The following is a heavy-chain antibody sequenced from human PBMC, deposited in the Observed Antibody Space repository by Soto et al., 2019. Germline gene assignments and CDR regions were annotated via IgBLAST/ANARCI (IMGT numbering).Heavy chain of an antibody. V-gene: IGHV4-59*01. D-gene: IGHD2-15*01. CDR2: IYYSGST. J-gene: IGHJ6*03. Sequence: SETLSLTCTVSGGSISSYYWSWIRQPPGKGLEWIGYIYYSGSTNYNPFLKSRVTISVDTSKNQFSLKLSSVTAADTAVYYCARGVVVAATGGYYYYYMDVWGKGTTVTVSS. CDR1: GGSISSYY. CDR3: ARGVVVAATGGYYYYYMDV.